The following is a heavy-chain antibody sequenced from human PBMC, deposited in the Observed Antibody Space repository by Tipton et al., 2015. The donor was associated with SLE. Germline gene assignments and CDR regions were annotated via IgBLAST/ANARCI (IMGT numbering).Heavy chain of an antibody. Sequence: GSLRLSCAASGFTFSSYSMNWVRQAPGKGLEWVSYISSSSSTIFYADSLKGRFTISRDNAKNSLYLQMNSLRAEDTAVYYCARGEGGSSWYSDAFDIWGQGTMVTVSS. CDR2: ISSSSSTI. J-gene: IGHJ3*02. CDR3: ARGEGGSSWYSDAFDI. CDR1: GFTFSSYS. V-gene: IGHV3-48*01. D-gene: IGHD6-13*01.